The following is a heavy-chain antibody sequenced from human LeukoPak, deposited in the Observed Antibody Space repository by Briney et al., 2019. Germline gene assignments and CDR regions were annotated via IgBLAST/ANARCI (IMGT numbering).Heavy chain of an antibody. Sequence: SVKVSCKASGYTFTKYDISWVRQAPGQGLEWMGWISTYNGNTNHAQKLQGRVTMTTDTSTSTAYMELRSLRSDDTAVYYCARDGWFGDLDAFDIWGQGTMVIVSS. CDR1: GYTFTKYD. J-gene: IGHJ3*02. V-gene: IGHV1-18*01. D-gene: IGHD3-10*01. CDR3: ARDGWFGDLDAFDI. CDR2: ISTYNGNT.